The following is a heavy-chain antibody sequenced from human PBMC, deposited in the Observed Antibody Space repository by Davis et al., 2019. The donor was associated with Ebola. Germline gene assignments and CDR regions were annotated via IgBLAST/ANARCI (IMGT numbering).Heavy chain of an antibody. J-gene: IGHJ5*02. Sequence: PGGALRLSCAASGFTLSSYGMHWVRQAPGKGLEWVAVIWYDGSNKYYADSVKGRFTISRDNSKNTLYLQMNSLRAEDTAVYYCTRGGAGAVAAPDNWFDPWGQGTLVTVSS. CDR2: IWYDGSNK. V-gene: IGHV3-33*01. CDR1: GFTLSSYG. D-gene: IGHD2-15*01. CDR3: TRGGAGAVAAPDNWFDP.